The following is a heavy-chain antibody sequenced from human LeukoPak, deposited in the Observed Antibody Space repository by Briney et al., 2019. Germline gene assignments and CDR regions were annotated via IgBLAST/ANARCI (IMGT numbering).Heavy chain of an antibody. D-gene: IGHD1-26*01. J-gene: IGHJ5*02. CDR3: ARAGGSYYNL. Sequence: SETLSLTCAVYGGSFSGYYWSWIRQPPGKGLEWIGEINHSGSTNYNPSLKSRVTISVDTSKNQFSLKLSSVTGADTAVYYCARAGGSYYNLWGQGTLVTVSS. V-gene: IGHV4-34*01. CDR1: GGSFSGYY. CDR2: INHSGST.